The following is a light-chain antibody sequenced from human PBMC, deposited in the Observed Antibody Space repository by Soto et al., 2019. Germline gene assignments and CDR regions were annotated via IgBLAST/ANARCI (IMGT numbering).Light chain of an antibody. CDR2: SND. V-gene: IGLV1-44*01. CDR3: AAWDDSLNVAV. Sequence: QSVLTQPPSASGTPGQRVTISCSGSGSNIGSNTVNWYQKFPGTAPKLLIYSNDQRPSGVPDRFSGSKSGTSGSLAISGLQSEDEADYYCAAWDDSLNVAVFGGGTKLTVL. J-gene: IGLJ2*01. CDR1: GSNIGSNT.